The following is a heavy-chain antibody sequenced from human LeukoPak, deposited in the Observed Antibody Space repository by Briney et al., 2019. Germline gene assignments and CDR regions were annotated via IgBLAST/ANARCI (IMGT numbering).Heavy chain of an antibody. J-gene: IGHJ3*02. Sequence: SETLSLTCTVSSGSFSDYYWTWMRQPPGQGLEWIGYSGSSKYNPSLESRVTISVDTSKRHFSLKLSSVTAADTAVYYCARDLVTVTKGFDIWGQGTMVSVSS. CDR1: SGSFSDYY. CDR2: SGSS. D-gene: IGHD4-17*01. CDR3: ARDLVTVTKGFDI. V-gene: IGHV4-59*01.